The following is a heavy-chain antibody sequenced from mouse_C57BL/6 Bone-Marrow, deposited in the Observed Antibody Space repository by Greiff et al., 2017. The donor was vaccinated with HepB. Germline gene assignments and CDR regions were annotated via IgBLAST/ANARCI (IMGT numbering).Heavy chain of an antibody. D-gene: IGHD2-4*01. CDR1: GFSFNTYA. J-gene: IGHJ1*03. V-gene: IGHV10-1*01. CDR2: IRSKSNNYAT. Sequence: EVQGVESGGGLVQPKGSLKLSCAASGFSFNTYAMNWVRQAPGKGLEWVARIRSKSNNYATYYADSVKDRFTISRDDSESMLYLQMNNLKTEDTAMYYCVSLYDYGGYFDVWGTGTTVTVSS. CDR3: VSLYDYGGYFDV.